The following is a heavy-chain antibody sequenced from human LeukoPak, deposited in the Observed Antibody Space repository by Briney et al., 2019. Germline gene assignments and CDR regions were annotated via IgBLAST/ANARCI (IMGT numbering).Heavy chain of an antibody. J-gene: IGHJ4*02. V-gene: IGHV3-23*01. CDR1: GFTFSSHA. D-gene: IGHD3-10*01. CDR3: ATSSTTYGSGNYDSRAFED. CDR2: ISGSGGST. Sequence: GGSLRLSCAASGFTFSSHAMNWVRQAPGKGLEWVSVISGSGGSTYYADSVKGRFTISRDNSKNTVYVQMNSLRVEDAAVYYCATSSTTYGSGNYDSRAFEDWGQGTLVTVSS.